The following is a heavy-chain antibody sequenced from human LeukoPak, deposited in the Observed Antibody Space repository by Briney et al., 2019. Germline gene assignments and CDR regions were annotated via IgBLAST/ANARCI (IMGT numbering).Heavy chain of an antibody. J-gene: IGHJ4*02. CDR2: ISSSGSTL. CDR3: AREFHDSSGYTIDY. CDR1: GFTFGDYY. D-gene: IGHD3-22*01. V-gene: IGHV3-11*04. Sequence: GGSLRLSCAASGFTFGDYYMSWIRQAPGKGLEWVSFISSSGSTLYYADSVKGRFTISRDNAKNSLYLQMNSLRAEDTAVYYCAREFHDSSGYTIDYWGQGTLVTVSS.